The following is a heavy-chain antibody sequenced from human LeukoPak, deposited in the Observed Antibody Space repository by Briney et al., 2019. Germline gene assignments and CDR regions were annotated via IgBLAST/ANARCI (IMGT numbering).Heavy chain of an antibody. J-gene: IGHJ4*02. D-gene: IGHD1-26*01. Sequence: GGSLRLSCAASGFTFSSYWMHWVRHAPGKGLVWVSRINSDGSSTSYADSVKGRFTISRDNAKNTLYLQMNSLRAEDTAVYYCARGRSGSYFDYWGQGTLVTVSS. CDR3: ARGRSGSYFDY. CDR1: GFTFSSYW. V-gene: IGHV3-74*01. CDR2: INSDGSST.